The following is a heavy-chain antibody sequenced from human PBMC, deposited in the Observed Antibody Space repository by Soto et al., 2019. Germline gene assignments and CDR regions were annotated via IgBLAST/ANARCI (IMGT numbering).Heavy chain of an antibody. Sequence: QVQLQESGPGLVKPSQTLSLTCTVSGGSISSGGYYWSWIRQHPGKGLEWIGYIYYSGSTYYNPSLKSRVTISVDTSKNQFSLKLSSVTAADTAVYYCARTVPSYYYDSSGPGALDYWGQGTLVTVSS. D-gene: IGHD3-22*01. CDR1: GGSISSGGYY. CDR3: ARTVPSYYYDSSGPGALDY. CDR2: IYYSGST. V-gene: IGHV4-31*03. J-gene: IGHJ4*02.